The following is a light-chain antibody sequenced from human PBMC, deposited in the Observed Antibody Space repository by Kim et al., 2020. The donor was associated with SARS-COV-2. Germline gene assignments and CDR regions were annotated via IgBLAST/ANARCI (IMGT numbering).Light chain of an antibody. J-gene: IGLJ2*01. CDR2: DND. Sequence: QSVVTQPPSASGTPGQTVTMSCSGSSSNIGIATVTWYQQLPGTVPKLLIYDNDRRPSGVPDRFSGSKSGSSASLTISGLQSEDEGDYYCAEWDDTLNGPVFGGGTKLTVL. CDR3: AEWDDTLNGPV. CDR1: SSNIGIAT. V-gene: IGLV1-44*01.